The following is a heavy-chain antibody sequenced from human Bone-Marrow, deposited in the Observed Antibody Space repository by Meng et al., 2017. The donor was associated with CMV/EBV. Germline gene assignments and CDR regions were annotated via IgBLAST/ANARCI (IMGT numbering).Heavy chain of an antibody. CDR2: IDWGDDK. CDR1: GFSLSTSGMC. D-gene: IGHD6-19*01. J-gene: IGHJ4*02. CDR3: ARIAGSGWIFDY. V-gene: IGHV2-70*20. Sequence: SGPTLVKPTQTLTLTCTFSGFSLSTSGMCVSWVRQPPGKALEWLALIDWGDDKYYSTSLKTRLTISKDTSKNQVVLTMTNMDPVDTATYYCARIAGSGWIFDYWGQGTLVTVSS.